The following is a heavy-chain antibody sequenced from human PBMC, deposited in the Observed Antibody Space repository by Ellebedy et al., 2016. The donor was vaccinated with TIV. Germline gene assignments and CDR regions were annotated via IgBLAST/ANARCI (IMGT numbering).Heavy chain of an antibody. CDR1: GFTFSTYR. J-gene: IGHJ3*02. D-gene: IGHD2-15*01. CDR3: ARAKAYSAFDI. CDR2: ISTIT. V-gene: IGHV3-21*01. Sequence: PGGSLRLSCAASGFTFSTYRLTWVPKAPGTGLAWFSSISTITNYADSVKGRFTISRHKAKDTLYLQMNSLRADDTAVYYCARAKAYSAFDIWGQGTRVTVSS.